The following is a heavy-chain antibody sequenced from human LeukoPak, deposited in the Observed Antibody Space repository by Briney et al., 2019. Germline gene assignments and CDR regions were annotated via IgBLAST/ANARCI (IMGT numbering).Heavy chain of an antibody. Sequence: GASVKVSCKASGGTFSSYAISWVRQAPGQGLEWMGRIIPILAIANYAQKLQGRVTMTTDTSTSTAYMELRSLRSDDTAVYYCAIEVGSGSYYYFDYWGQGTLVTVSS. CDR2: IIPILAIA. CDR1: GGTFSSYA. D-gene: IGHD3-10*01. V-gene: IGHV1-69*04. CDR3: AIEVGSGSYYYFDY. J-gene: IGHJ4*02.